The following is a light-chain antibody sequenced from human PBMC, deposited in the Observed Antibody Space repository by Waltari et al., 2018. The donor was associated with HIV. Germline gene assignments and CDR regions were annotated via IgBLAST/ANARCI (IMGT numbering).Light chain of an antibody. CDR3: QVWDSSSDHWV. J-gene: IGLJ3*02. CDR2: DDI. CDR1: HIGTNS. V-gene: IGLV3-21*02. Sequence: SYVLTQPPSVSVAPGQTAKITCAGNHIGTNSVPWYQQKPGQAPVLVVYDDIDRPSGIPERFSGSNSGNTATLTISRVEAGDEADYYCQVWDSSSDHWVFGGGTKLTVL.